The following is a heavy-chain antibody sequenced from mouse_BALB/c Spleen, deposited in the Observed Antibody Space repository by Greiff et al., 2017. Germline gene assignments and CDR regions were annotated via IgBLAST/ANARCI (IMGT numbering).Heavy chain of an antibody. Sequence: QVQLKQSGAELAKPGASVKMSCKASGYTFTSYWMHWVKQRPGQGLEWIGYINPSTGYTEYNQKFKDKATLTADKSSSTAYMQLSSLTSEDSAVYYCARVATVEGDAMDYWGQGTSVTVSS. J-gene: IGHJ4*01. CDR2: INPSTGYT. CDR1: GYTFTSYW. CDR3: ARVATVEGDAMDY. D-gene: IGHD1-1*01. V-gene: IGHV1-7*01.